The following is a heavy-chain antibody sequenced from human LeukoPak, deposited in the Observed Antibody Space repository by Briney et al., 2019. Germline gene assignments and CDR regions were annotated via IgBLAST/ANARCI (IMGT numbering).Heavy chain of an antibody. J-gene: IGHJ4*02. CDR2: ISGSGGST. V-gene: IGHV3-23*01. CDR3: AKDGTVTTGHFDY. D-gene: IGHD4-17*01. Sequence: GGSLRLSCAASGFTFSSYAMSWVRQAPGKGLEWVSAISGSGGSTYYADSVKGRFTISRDNSKNTLYLQMNSLRAEDTAVYHCAKDGTVTTGHFDYWGQGTLVTVSS. CDR1: GFTFSSYA.